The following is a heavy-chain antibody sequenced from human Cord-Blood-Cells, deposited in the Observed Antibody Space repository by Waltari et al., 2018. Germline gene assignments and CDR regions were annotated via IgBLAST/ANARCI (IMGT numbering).Heavy chain of an antibody. Sequence: EVQLVESGGGLIQPGGSLRLSCAASGFTVSSNYMSWVRQAPGKGLEWVSVIYSGGSTYYADSVKGRFTISRDNSKNTLYLQMNSLRAEDTAEYYCARGIDDSSGYYDYWGQGTLVTVSS. D-gene: IGHD3-22*01. CDR1: GFTVSSNY. V-gene: IGHV3-53*01. CDR2: IYSGGST. J-gene: IGHJ4*02. CDR3: ARGIDDSSGYYDY.